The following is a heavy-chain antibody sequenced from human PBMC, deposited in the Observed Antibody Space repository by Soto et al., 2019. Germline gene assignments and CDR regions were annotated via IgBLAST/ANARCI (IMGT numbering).Heavy chain of an antibody. CDR1: GGSVSSGSYY. CDR2: IYYSGST. V-gene: IGHV4-61*01. J-gene: IGHJ6*02. CDR3: ARLLRIAADGKSGYYYYGMDV. D-gene: IGHD6-13*01. Sequence: PSETLSLTCTVSGGSVSSGSYYWSWIRQPPGRGLEWIGYIYYSGSTNYNPSLKSQVTISVDTSKNQFSLKLSSVTAADTAVYYCARLLRIAADGKSGYYYYGMDVWGQGTTVTVSS.